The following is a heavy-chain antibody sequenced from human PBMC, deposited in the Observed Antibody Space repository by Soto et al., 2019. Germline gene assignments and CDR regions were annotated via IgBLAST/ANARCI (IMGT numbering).Heavy chain of an antibody. CDR2: IIPVFGTT. D-gene: IGHD3-3*01. Sequence: QVQLVQSGAEVKKPGSSVKVSCKASGGSFTNFAISWVRQAPGQGLEWMGGIIPVFGTTKYAERVQDRVTMTADESPNTAYLDLSSLRSEDTAMYYCAKDRGTIFGVVNDAFDIWGQGTMVTVSS. V-gene: IGHV1-69*01. J-gene: IGHJ3*02. CDR1: GGSFTNFA. CDR3: AKDRGTIFGVVNDAFDI.